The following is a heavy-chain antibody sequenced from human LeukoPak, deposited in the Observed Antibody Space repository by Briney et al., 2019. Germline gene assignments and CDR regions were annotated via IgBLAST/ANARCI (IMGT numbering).Heavy chain of an antibody. CDR2: IYYSGST. V-gene: IGHV4-39*01. CDR1: GGSISSSSYY. D-gene: IGHD3-3*01. Sequence: SETLSLTCTVSGGSISSSSYYWGWIRQPPGKGLEWIGSIYYSGSTYYNPSLKSRVTISVDTSKNQFSLKLSSVTAADTAVYYCASLSRRITRWESQFDYWGQGTLVTVSS. CDR3: ASLSRRITRWESQFDY. J-gene: IGHJ4*02.